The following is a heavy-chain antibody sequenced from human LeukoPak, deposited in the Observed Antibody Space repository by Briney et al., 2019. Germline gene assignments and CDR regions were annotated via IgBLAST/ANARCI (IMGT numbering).Heavy chain of an antibody. J-gene: IGHJ4*02. Sequence: GGSLRLSCAASGFTFSSYGMHWVRQAPGKGLEWVAFIRYDGSNKYYADSVKGRFTISRDNSKNTLYLQMNSLRAEDTAVYYCAKSPHYYDSSGPPDYWGQGTLVTVSS. D-gene: IGHD3-22*01. CDR3: AKSPHYYDSSGPPDY. CDR2: IRYDGSNK. V-gene: IGHV3-30*02. CDR1: GFTFSSYG.